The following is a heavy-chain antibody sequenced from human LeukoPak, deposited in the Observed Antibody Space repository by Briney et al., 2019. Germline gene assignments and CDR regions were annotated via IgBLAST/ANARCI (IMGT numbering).Heavy chain of an antibody. CDR2: ISGSGGST. CDR3: AKRGGDSCYSGIVY. Sequence: GGSLRLSCAASGFTFSSYAMNWVRQAPGKGLEWVSVISGSGGSTYYADSVKGRFTISRDNSKNTLYLQMSSLRAEDTAVYYCAKRGGDSCYSGIVYWGQGTLVTVSS. D-gene: IGHD2-15*01. CDR1: GFTFSSYA. J-gene: IGHJ4*02. V-gene: IGHV3-23*01.